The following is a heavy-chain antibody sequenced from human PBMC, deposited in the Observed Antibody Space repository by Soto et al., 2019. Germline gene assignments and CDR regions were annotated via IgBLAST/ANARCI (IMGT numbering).Heavy chain of an antibody. J-gene: IGHJ4*02. CDR2: ISGSGGST. CDR1: GFTFSSYA. V-gene: IGHV3-23*01. D-gene: IGHD1-26*01. CDR3: AKVLVGSPMGTFDS. Sequence: EVQLLESGGGLVQPGGSLRLSCAASGFTFSSYAMSWVRQAPGKGLEWVSAISGSGGSTYYADSVKGRFTISRDNSKNALSLQMHSVRAEDTALYYCAKVLVGSPMGTFDSWGQGTLVTVSS.